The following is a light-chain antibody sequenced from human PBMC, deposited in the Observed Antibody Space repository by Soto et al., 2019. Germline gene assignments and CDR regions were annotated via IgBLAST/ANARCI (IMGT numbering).Light chain of an antibody. CDR2: EVS. V-gene: IGLV2-14*01. CDR1: SSDVGGYNY. CDR3: SSYTSSRAYV. J-gene: IGLJ1*01. Sequence: QSVLTQPASVSGCPGQSITISCTGTSSDVGGYNYVSWYQQQSGKAPKLMIHEVSNRPSGVSNRFSGSKSGNTASLTISGLQAEDEADYYCSSYTSSRAYVFGIGTQ.